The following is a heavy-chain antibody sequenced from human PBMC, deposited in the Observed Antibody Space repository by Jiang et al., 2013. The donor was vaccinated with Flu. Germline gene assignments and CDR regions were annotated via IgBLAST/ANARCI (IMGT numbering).Heavy chain of an antibody. V-gene: IGHV2-5*08. CDR3: AYRFRDGYYRH. D-gene: IGHD5-24*01. Sequence: KPTQTLTLTCTFSGFSLSTSGMCVSWIRQPPGKALEWLSIIYWDDDKRYSASLKSRLTITKDTSKNQVVLTMTNMDPVDTATYYCAYRFRDGYYRHWGQGTPVTVSS. J-gene: IGHJ4*02. CDR2: IYWDDDK. CDR1: GFSLSTSGMC.